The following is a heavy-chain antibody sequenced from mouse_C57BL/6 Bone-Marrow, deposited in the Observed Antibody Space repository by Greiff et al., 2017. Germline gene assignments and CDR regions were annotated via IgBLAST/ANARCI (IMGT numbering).Heavy chain of an antibody. CDR3: ARRRYDSFAY. J-gene: IGHJ3*01. Sequence: VQLQQSGPVLVKPGASVKMSCKASGYTFTDYYMNWLKQSHGKSLEWIGVIKPYNGGTSYNQKFKGKATLTVDKSYSTAYMELNSLTSEDSAVYYCARRRYDSFAYWGQGTLVSVSA. CDR1: GYTFTDYY. D-gene: IGHD2-4*01. CDR2: IKPYNGGT. V-gene: IGHV1-19*01.